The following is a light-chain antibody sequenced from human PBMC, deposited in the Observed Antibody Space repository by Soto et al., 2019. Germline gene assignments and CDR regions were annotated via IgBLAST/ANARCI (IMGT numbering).Light chain of an antibody. J-gene: IGKJ1*01. V-gene: IGKV3-20*01. Sequence: EIVLTQSPGTLSLSPGERATLSCRASQSFSNSYLAWYQQKPGQAPRLLIYGASSRATGIPDRFSGSGSGTDFTLTISRLEPEDFAVYYCQQYCNSPQTFGQGTKVDIK. CDR3: QQYCNSPQT. CDR1: QSFSNSY. CDR2: GAS.